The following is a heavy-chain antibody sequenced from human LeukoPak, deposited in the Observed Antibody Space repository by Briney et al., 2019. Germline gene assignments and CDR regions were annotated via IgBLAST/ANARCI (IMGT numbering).Heavy chain of an antibody. Sequence: GGSLRLSCAASGFTFSSYRMNWVRQAPGKGLEWVSYISSSSSTIYYADSVKGRFTISRDNAKNSLYLQMNSLRAEDTAVYYCARASRELRGYAPWELMPRSYTWGQETLVSVSS. J-gene: IGHJ5*02. D-gene: IGHD4-23*01. V-gene: IGHV3-48*01. CDR3: ARASRELRGYAPWELMPRSYT. CDR1: GFTFSSYR. CDR2: ISSSSSTI.